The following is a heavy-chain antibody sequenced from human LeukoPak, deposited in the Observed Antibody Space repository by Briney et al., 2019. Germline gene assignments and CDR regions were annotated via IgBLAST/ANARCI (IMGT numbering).Heavy chain of an antibody. Sequence: SETLSLTCTVSGYSISSGYYWGWIRQPPGKGLEWIGIIYHSGSTYYNPSLKSRVTISVDTSKNQFSLKLSSVTAADTAVYYCARRGGDIDYWGQGTLVTVSS. D-gene: IGHD2-21*02. V-gene: IGHV4-38-2*02. CDR1: GYSISSGYY. CDR3: ARRGGDIDY. J-gene: IGHJ4*02. CDR2: IYHSGST.